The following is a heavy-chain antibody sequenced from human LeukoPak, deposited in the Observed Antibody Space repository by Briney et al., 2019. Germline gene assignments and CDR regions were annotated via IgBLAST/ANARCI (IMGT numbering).Heavy chain of an antibody. J-gene: IGHJ4*02. V-gene: IGHV3-74*01. Sequence: PGGSLRLSCAASGFTFSSYSMNWVRQAPGKGLVWVSRINTDGSSTSYADSVKGRFTISRDNAKNTLYLQMSSLRAEDAAVYYCAKSGSTSWYLDYWGQGTLVTVSS. CDR3: AKSGSTSWYLDY. CDR2: INTDGSST. D-gene: IGHD6-13*01. CDR1: GFTFSSYS.